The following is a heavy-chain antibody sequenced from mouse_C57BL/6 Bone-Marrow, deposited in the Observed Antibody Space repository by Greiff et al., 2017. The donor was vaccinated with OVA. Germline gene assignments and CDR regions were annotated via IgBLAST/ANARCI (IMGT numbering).Heavy chain of an antibody. J-gene: IGHJ1*03. V-gene: IGHV1-59*01. CDR3: ARGITTVARYFDV. CDR2: IDPSDSYT. CDR1: GYTFTSYW. D-gene: IGHD1-1*01. Sequence: QVQLQQSGAELVRPGTSVKLSCKASGYTFTSYWMHWVKQRPGQGLEWIGVIDPSDSYTNYNQKFKGKATLTVDTSSSTAYMQLSSLTSEDAAVYYGARGITTVARYFDVWGTGTTVTVSS.